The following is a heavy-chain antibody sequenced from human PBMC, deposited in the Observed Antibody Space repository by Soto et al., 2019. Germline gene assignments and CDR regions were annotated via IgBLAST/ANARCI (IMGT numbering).Heavy chain of an antibody. D-gene: IGHD2-15*01. CDR1: GGSISSGGYY. Sequence: PSETLSLTCTVSGGSISSGGYYWSWIRQHPGKGLEWIGYIYYGGSTYYNPSLKSRVTISVDTSKNQFSLKLSSVTAADTAVYYCARDDEYCSGGSCASGGMDVWGQGTTVTVSS. J-gene: IGHJ6*02. CDR2: IYYGGST. CDR3: ARDDEYCSGGSCASGGMDV. V-gene: IGHV4-31*03.